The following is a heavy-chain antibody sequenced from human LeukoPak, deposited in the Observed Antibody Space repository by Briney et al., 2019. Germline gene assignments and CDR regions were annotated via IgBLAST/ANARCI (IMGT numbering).Heavy chain of an antibody. Sequence: PGGSLRLSCAASGFTFDDYAMHWVRQAPGKGLEWVSGISRNSGSIGYADSVKGRFTISRDNAKNSLYLQMNSLRAEDTALYYCAKGEQYDYVWGSPSRWGQGTLVTVSS. J-gene: IGHJ4*02. CDR1: GFTFDDYA. D-gene: IGHD3-16*01. CDR2: ISRNSGSI. CDR3: AKGEQYDYVWGSPSR. V-gene: IGHV3-9*01.